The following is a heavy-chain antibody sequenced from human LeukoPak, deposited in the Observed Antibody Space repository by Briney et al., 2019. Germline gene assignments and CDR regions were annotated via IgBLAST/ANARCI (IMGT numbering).Heavy chain of an antibody. V-gene: IGHV3-21*01. D-gene: IGHD4-23*01. CDR3: ARAIYGGNSD. CDR2: ISSSSSYI. J-gene: IGHJ4*02. CDR1: GFTFSSYS. Sequence: GALRLSCAASGFTFSSYSMNWVRQAPGKGLEWVSPISSSSSYIYYADSVKGRFTISRDNAKNSLYLQMNSLRAEDTAAYYCARAIYGGNSDWGQGTLVTVSS.